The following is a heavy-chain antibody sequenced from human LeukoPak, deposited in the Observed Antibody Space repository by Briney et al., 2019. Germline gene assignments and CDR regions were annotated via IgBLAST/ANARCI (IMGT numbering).Heavy chain of an antibody. J-gene: IGHJ6*02. CDR2: ISSSSSYI. V-gene: IGHV3-21*01. D-gene: IGHD6-19*01. Sequence: GSLRLSCAASGFTFSGYSMNWVRQAPGKELEWVSSISSSSSYIYYADSVKGRFTISRDNAKNSLYLQMNSLRAEDTAVYYCARDQQWLVRIAYYYYGMDVWGQGTTVTVSS. CDR3: ARDQQWLVRIAYYYYGMDV. CDR1: GFTFSGYS.